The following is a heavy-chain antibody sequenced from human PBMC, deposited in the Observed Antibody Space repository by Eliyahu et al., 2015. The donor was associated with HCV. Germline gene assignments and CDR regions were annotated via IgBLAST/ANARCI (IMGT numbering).Heavy chain of an antibody. Sequence: EVQLVESGGGLVQPGRSLRLSCTXXGFTFGXYGMSWVRQAPGKGLEWVGFIRSKAYGGTREXAASVKGRFTISRDDSKSIAYLQMNSLKTEDTAVYYCTRGDTAMVGGDYWGQGTLVTVSS. J-gene: IGHJ4*02. CDR2: IRSKAYGGTR. D-gene: IGHD5-18*01. CDR1: GFTFGXYG. CDR3: TRGDTAMVGGDY. V-gene: IGHV3-49*04.